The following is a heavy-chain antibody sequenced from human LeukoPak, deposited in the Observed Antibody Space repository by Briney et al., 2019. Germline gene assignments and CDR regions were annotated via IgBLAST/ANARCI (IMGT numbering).Heavy chain of an antibody. J-gene: IGHJ3*02. V-gene: IGHV3-30-3*01. CDR3: AREIFNGFDI. CDR2: ISYDGSNK. CDR1: GFTFRSYA. Sequence: PGGSLRLSCAGSGFTFRSYAMHWVRQAPGRGLEWVAVISYDGSNKDYADSVKGRFTISRDNSKNTLYLQMNSLRAEDTAFYYCAREIFNGFDIWGQGTMVTVSS.